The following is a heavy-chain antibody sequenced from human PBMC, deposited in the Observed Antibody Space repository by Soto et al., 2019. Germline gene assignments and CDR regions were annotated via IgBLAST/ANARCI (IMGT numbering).Heavy chain of an antibody. J-gene: IGHJ6*02. CDR1: GYTLTELS. D-gene: IGHD3-3*01. CDR3: ATETGQRSGDDFWSGYHYPPGDYYGMDV. V-gene: IGHV1-24*01. Sequence: ASVKVSCKVSGYTLTELSMHWVRQAPGKGLEWMGGFDPEYGETIYAQKFQGRVTMAEDTSTDTAYMELSSLRSEDTAVYYCATETGQRSGDDFWSGYHYPPGDYYGMDVWGQGTTVTVSS. CDR2: FDPEYGET.